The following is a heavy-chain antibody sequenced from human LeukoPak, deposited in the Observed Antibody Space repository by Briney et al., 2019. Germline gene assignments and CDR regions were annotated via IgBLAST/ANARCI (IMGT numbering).Heavy chain of an antibody. CDR1: GYSISSGYY. J-gene: IGHJ4*02. CDR2: IYHSGST. V-gene: IGHV4-38-2*02. CDR3: ARGLRAVARY. D-gene: IGHD6-19*01. Sequence: SETLSLTCTVSGYSISSGYYWGWIRQPPGKGLEWIGSIYHSGSTYYNPSLKSRVTISVDTSKNQFSLKLSSVTAADTAVYYCARGLRAVARYWGQGTLVTVSS.